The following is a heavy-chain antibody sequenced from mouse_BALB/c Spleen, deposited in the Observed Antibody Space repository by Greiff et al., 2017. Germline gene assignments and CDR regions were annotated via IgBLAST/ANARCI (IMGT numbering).Heavy chain of an antibody. CDR3: TREEVPYAMDY. CDR2: IDPSDSYT. CDR1: GYTFTSYW. Sequence: QVQLQQPGAELVKPGASVKMSCKASGYTFTSYWMHWVKQRPGQGLEWIGTIDPSDSYTSYNQKFKGKATLTVDTSSSTAYMQLSSLTSEDSAVYYCTREEVPYAMDYWGQGTSVTVSS. J-gene: IGHJ4*01. V-gene: IGHV1S127*01.